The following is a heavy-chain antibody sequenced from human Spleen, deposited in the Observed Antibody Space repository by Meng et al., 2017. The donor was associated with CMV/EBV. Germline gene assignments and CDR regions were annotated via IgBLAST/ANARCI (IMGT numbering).Heavy chain of an antibody. D-gene: IGHD3-9*01. V-gene: IGHV1-18*01. CDR1: GYSFTSYG. Sequence: ASVKVSCTASGYSFTSYGITWVRQAPGQGLEWMGWISADNGNTNYAQKLQGRVTMTTDTSTSTAYMELRSLRSDDTAVYYCARVWAAHDTIFWVWFDPWGQGTLVTVSS. CDR3: ARVWAAHDTIFWVWFDP. CDR2: ISADNGNT. J-gene: IGHJ5*02.